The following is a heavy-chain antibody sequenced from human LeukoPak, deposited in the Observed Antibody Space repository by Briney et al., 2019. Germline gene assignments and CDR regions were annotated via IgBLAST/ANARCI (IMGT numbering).Heavy chain of an antibody. CDR2: INAGNGNT. J-gene: IGHJ6*02. CDR1: GYTFTGYA. D-gene: IGHD4-17*01. Sequence: ASVKVSCEASGYTFTGYAMHWVRQAPGQRLEWMGWINAGNGNTKYSQKFQGRVTITRDTSASTAYMVLSSLRSEDTAVYYCAGPYGDYDYYYGMDVWGQGATVTVSS. CDR3: AGPYGDYDYYYGMDV. V-gene: IGHV1-3*01.